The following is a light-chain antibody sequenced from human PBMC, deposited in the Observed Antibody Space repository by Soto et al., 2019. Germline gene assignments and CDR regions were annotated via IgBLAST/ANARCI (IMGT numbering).Light chain of an antibody. CDR3: FSYTAATTEV. CDR2: DVS. Sequence: QSALTQPASVSGSPGQSVSISCTGTNSDVGAYNYVSWYQHHPGEAPKIIIYDVSDRPSGVSNRFSGSKSGNTASLTISGLQAEDEAHYYCFSYTAATTEVFGLGPKVTL. CDR1: NSDVGAYNY. J-gene: IGLJ1*01. V-gene: IGLV2-14*01.